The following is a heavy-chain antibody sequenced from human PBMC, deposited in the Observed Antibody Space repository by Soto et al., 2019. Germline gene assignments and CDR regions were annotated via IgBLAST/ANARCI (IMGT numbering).Heavy chain of an antibody. J-gene: IGHJ5*02. D-gene: IGHD6-13*01. Sequence: SETLSLTCTVSGGSISSGDYYWSWIRQPPGKGLEWIGYIYYSGSTYYNPSLKSRVTISVDTSKNQFSLKLSSVTAAGTAVYYCARVLAADYNWFDPWGQGTLVTVSS. CDR1: GGSISSGDYY. CDR3: ARVLAADYNWFDP. CDR2: IYYSGST. V-gene: IGHV4-30-4*01.